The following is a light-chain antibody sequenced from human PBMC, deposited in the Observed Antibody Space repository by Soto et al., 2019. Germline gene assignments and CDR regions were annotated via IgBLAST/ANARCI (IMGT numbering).Light chain of an antibody. V-gene: IGLV2-14*01. Sequence: QSALTQPSSGSGSPGPSITISCTGTISDVGGYNYVSWYQQHPGKAPKLMIYVVSNRPSGVSNRFSGSKSGNTASLTISGLQAEDEADYYCSSYTSSSTQVFGTGTKVTVL. CDR3: SSYTSSSTQV. CDR2: VVS. J-gene: IGLJ1*01. CDR1: ISDVGGYNY.